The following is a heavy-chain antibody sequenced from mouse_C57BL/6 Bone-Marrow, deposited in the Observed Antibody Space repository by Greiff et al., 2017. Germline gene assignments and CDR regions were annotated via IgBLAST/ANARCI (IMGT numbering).Heavy chain of an antibody. CDR2: ISDGGSYT. D-gene: IGHD2-3*01. J-gene: IGHJ3*01. CDR3: ARAPDGYYAY. V-gene: IGHV5-4*03. Sequence: EVKLMESGGGLVKPGGSLKLSCAASGFTFSSYAMSWVRQTPEKRLEWVATISDGGSYTYYPDNVQGRFTISRDNAKNNLYLQMSHLKSEDTAMYYFARAPDGYYAYWGQGTLVTVSA. CDR1: GFTFSSYA.